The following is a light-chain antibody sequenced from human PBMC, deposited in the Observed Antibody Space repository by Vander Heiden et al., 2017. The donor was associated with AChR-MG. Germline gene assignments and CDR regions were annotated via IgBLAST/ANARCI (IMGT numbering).Light chain of an antibody. CDR3: QHYGNSIT. CDR2: GAS. CDR1: QSASSSY. V-gene: IGKV3-20*01. J-gene: IGKJ3*01. Sequence: IVLTQSPGTLSLSPGERATFSCRASQSASSSYLGWYQQKPGQAPRLLIYGASIRATGIPDRFSGSGSGTDFTLTISRLEPEDFAVYYCQHYGNSITFGPGTKVHVK.